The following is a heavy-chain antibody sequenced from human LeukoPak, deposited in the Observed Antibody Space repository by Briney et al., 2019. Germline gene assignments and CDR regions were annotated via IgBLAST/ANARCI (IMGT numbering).Heavy chain of an antibody. V-gene: IGHV3-23*01. Sequence: GGSLRNSFAASGFTFSGYAISFGRQAPSKKLEWVSAISGSGGSTYYADSVKGRFTISRDNSKNTLYLQMNSLRAEDTAVYYCATSSSSWYYFDYWGQGTLVTVSS. CDR3: ATSSSSWYYFDY. D-gene: IGHD6-13*01. CDR2: ISGSGGST. J-gene: IGHJ4*02. CDR1: GFTFSGYA.